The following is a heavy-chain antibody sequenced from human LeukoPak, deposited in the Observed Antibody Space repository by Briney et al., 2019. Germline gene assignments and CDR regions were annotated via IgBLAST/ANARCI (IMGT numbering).Heavy chain of an antibody. D-gene: IGHD1-26*01. CDR2: ISYDGSDK. CDR3: ARDPGYSRPSSYGYFDH. V-gene: IGHV3-30*03. J-gene: IGHJ4*02. Sequence: GGSLRLSCAASGFTFRSHGMHWVRQAPGKGLEWVAVISYDGSDKYYADSVKGRFTISRDISKNTLCLQMNSLRDEDTAVYYCARDPGYSRPSSYGYFDHWGQGTLATVSS. CDR1: GFTFRSHG.